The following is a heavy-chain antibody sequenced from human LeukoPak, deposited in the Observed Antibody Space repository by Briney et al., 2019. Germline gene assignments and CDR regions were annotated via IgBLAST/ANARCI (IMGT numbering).Heavy chain of an antibody. CDR2: IYTSGST. Sequence: PSETLSLTCTVSGGSISSHYWSWIRQSPGKGLEWIGYIYTSGSTNYNPSLKSRVAISVDTSRNQFSLKLSSVTTADTAVYYCARGYGYYFESWGQGTLVTVSS. CDR3: ARGYGYYFES. V-gene: IGHV4-4*09. D-gene: IGHD5-18*01. J-gene: IGHJ4*02. CDR1: GGSISSHY.